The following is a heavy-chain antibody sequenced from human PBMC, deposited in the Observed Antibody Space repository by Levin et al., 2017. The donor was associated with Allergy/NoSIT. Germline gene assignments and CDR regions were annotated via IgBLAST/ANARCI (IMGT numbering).Heavy chain of an antibody. CDR2: INPNSGGT. J-gene: IGHJ4*02. CDR3: ARGLNRIVVVPAAF. CDR1: GYTFTGCY. V-gene: IGHV1-2*02. D-gene: IGHD2-2*01. Sequence: ASVKVSCKASGYTFTGCYMHWVRQAPGQGLEWMGWINPNSGGTNYAQKFQGRVTMTRDTSISTAYMELSRLRSDDTAVYYCARGLNRIVVVPAAFWGQGTLVTVSS.